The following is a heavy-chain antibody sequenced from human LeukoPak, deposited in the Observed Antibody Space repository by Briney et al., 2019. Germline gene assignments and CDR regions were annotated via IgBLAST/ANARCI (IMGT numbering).Heavy chain of an antibody. CDR1: GFTFSSYD. V-gene: IGHV3-30*18. CDR2: ISSDGSNK. Sequence: GRSLRLSCAASGFTFSSYDIHWVRQAPGKGLEWVAVISSDGSNKYYADSVKGRFTISRDNSKNTLYLQMNSLRAEDTAVYYCAKDLSGNFDYWGQGTLVTVSS. J-gene: IGHJ4*02. CDR3: AKDLSGNFDY. D-gene: IGHD1-26*01.